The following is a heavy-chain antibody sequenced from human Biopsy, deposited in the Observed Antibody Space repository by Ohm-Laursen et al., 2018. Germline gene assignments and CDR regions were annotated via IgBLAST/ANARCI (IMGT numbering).Heavy chain of an antibody. Sequence: ASVKVSCKASGYTFTGYHVHWVRQAPGQGLEWMGWINAKTGYTKYAQKFQGRVTMTRDTSISTAYVDLSSLRSDDTAVYYCTRGGYYYDSLAYYYWFDPWGQGTLVTVSS. D-gene: IGHD3-22*01. CDR1: GYTFTGYH. V-gene: IGHV1-2*02. CDR3: TRGGYYYDSLAYYYWFDP. CDR2: INAKTGYT. J-gene: IGHJ5*02.